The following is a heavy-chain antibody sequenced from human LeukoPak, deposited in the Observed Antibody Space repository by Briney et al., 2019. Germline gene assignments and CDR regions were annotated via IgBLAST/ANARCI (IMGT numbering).Heavy chain of an antibody. D-gene: IGHD3-22*01. J-gene: IGHJ4*02. V-gene: IGHV4-30-4*08. Sequence: SETLSLTCTVSGDSINSYYWNWIRQPPGKGLEWIGYIYYSGSTYYNPSLKSRVTISVDTSKNQFSLKLSSVTAADTAVYYCARTALDYYDSSGHGGFDYWGQGTLVTVSS. CDR1: GDSINSYY. CDR2: IYYSGST. CDR3: ARTALDYYDSSGHGGFDY.